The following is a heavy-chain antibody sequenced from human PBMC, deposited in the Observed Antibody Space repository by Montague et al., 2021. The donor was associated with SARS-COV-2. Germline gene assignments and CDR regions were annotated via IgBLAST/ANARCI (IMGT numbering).Heavy chain of an antibody. Sequence: SLRLSCAASGFTFNNYSLHWVRQAPGKGLQWVAVISYDGRIQHYADSVKGRFTISRDHSKNTLSLQMDILRTEDTAVYFCARAGGVFWFRASLADLADWGQGTLVTVSS. D-gene: IGHD3-10*01. J-gene: IGHJ4*02. CDR2: ISYDGRIQ. CDR1: GFTFNNYS. V-gene: IGHV3-30*04. CDR3: ARAGGVFWFRASLADLAD.